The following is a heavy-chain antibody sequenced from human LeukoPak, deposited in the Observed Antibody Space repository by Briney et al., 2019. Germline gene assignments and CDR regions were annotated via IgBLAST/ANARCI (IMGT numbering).Heavy chain of an antibody. CDR2: IGTAGDT. V-gene: IGHV3-13*01. J-gene: IGHJ3*02. CDR1: GFTFSDYD. D-gene: IGHD3-16*02. Sequence: GGSLRLSCAASGFTFSDYDMHWVRQATGKGLEWVSAIGTAGDTYYPGSVKGRFTISRENAKNSLYLQMNSLRAGDTAGYYCAREGTGSYRFAFDIWGQGTMVTVSS. CDR3: AREGTGSYRFAFDI.